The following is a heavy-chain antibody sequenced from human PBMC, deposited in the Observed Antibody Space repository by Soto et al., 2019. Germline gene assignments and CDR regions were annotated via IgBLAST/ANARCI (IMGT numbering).Heavy chain of an antibody. CDR1: GGSLSSGNW. CDR2: IYHSGIT. CDR3: ARNVRYYIDY. V-gene: IGHV4-4*02. Sequence: PSETMSLTCAVSGGSLSSGNWWSWVRQSPGKELEWIGEIYHSGITNYNPSLKSRVTISVDNSENQLSLSLNSVTAADTAVYYCARNVRYYIDYWGQGTLVTVSS. J-gene: IGHJ4*02.